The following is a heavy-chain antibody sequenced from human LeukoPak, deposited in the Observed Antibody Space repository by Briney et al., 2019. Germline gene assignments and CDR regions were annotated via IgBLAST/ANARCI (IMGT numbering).Heavy chain of an antibody. CDR3: AKDLFAGNDEFPFSGFDC. CDR1: GFTFSSYG. V-gene: IGHV3-33*06. Sequence: GGSLRLSCAASGFTFSSYGMHWVRQAPGKGLEWVAVIWYDGGNKYYADSVKGRFTISRDNSKNTLYLQMNSLRAEDTAVYYCAKDLFAGNDEFPFSGFDCWGQGTLVTVSS. CDR2: IWYDGGNK. D-gene: IGHD1-1*01. J-gene: IGHJ4*02.